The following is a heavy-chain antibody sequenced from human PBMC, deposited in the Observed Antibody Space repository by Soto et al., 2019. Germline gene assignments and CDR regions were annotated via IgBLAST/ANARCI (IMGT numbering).Heavy chain of an antibody. V-gene: IGHV4-34*01. Sequence: SETLSLTCAVYGGSFSGYYWSWIRQPPGKGLEWIGEINHSGSTNYNPSLKSRVTISVDTSKNQFSLKLSSVTAADTAVYYCASSKYYDFWSGYYSRGYCDYWGQGTLVTVSS. CDR2: INHSGST. D-gene: IGHD3-3*01. CDR3: ASSKYYDFWSGYYSRGYCDY. CDR1: GGSFSGYY. J-gene: IGHJ4*02.